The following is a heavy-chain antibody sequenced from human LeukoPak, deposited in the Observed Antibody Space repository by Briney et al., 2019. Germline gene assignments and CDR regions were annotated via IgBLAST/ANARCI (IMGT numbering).Heavy chain of an antibody. J-gene: IGHJ4*02. CDR1: GFTFTTHW. CDR2: IKPDGSDT. V-gene: IGHV3-74*01. D-gene: IGHD5-18*01. CDR3: AREYTAMAYDY. Sequence: GGSLRLSCGASGFTFTTHWIHWVRQAPGKGLVWVSRIKPDGSDTNYADSVKGRFTISRDNAKNSLFLQMNNLRVDDSAVYYCAREYTAMAYDYWGQGNLVTVSS.